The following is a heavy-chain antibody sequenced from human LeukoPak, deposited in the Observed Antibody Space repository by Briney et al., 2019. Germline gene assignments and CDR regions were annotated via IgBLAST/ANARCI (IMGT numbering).Heavy chain of an antibody. Sequence: SETLSLTCTVSGGSISSYYWSWIRQPPGKGLEWIGEINHSGSTNYNPSLKSRVTISVDTSKNQFSLKLSSVTAADTAVYYCASGAEAYFDYWGQGTLVTVSS. V-gene: IGHV4-34*01. CDR1: GGSISSYY. CDR2: INHSGST. CDR3: ASGAEAYFDY. J-gene: IGHJ4*02.